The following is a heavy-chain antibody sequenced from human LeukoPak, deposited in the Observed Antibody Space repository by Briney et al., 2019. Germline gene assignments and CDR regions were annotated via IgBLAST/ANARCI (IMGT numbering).Heavy chain of an antibody. D-gene: IGHD3-10*01. J-gene: IGHJ4*02. CDR1: GFTFSSYG. Sequence: GGSLRLSCEASGFTFSSYGMNWVRQAPGKGLEWVSGISGRGGSTYYADSVKGRFTISRDNSKNTLYLQMNSLRAEDTAVYYCAKERYFDTSGYYGRWGQGTLVTVSS. CDR3: AKERYFDTSGYYGR. V-gene: IGHV3-23*01. CDR2: ISGRGGST.